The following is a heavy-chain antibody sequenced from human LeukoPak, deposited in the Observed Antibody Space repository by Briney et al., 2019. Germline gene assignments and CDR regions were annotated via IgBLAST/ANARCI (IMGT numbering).Heavy chain of an antibody. CDR3: ARGVVFDY. J-gene: IGHJ4*02. Sequence: SETLSLTCAVYGGSFSGYYWSWIRQPPGKGLEWIGEINHSGSTNYHPSLKSRVTISVDTSKNQFSLKLSSVTAADTAVYYCARGVVFDYWGQGTLVTVSS. V-gene: IGHV4-34*01. CDR2: INHSGST. CDR1: GGSFSGYY.